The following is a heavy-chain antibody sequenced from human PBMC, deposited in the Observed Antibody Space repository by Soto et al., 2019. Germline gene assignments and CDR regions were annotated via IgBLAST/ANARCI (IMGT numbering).Heavy chain of an antibody. CDR2: INPKSGGT. CDR3: ARDLAKGGVSAGFDY. Sequence: GASVKVSCKASGYTFTVYYMHWVRQAPGQGLEWMGWINPKSGGTMYPQKFQGRVTMTWDTSISTAYMALTRLRSDDTAVYYCARDLAKGGVSAGFDYWGQGTLVTVS. V-gene: IGHV1-2*02. J-gene: IGHJ4*02. D-gene: IGHD2-8*01. CDR1: GYTFTVYY.